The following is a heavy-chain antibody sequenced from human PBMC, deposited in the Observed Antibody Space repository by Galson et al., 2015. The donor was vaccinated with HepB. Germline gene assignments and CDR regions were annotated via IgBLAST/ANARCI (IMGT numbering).Heavy chain of an antibody. V-gene: IGHV3-7*03. CDR1: GFTFSSYW. D-gene: IGHD3-22*01. Sequence: SLRLSCAASGFTFSSYWMSWVRQAPGKGLEWVANIKQDGSEKYYVDSVKGRFTISRDNAKNSLYLQMNSLRAEDTAVYYCARVDPHDSSGYYVERGYWGQGTLVTVSS. CDR2: IKQDGSEK. CDR3: ARVDPHDSSGYYVERGY. J-gene: IGHJ4*02.